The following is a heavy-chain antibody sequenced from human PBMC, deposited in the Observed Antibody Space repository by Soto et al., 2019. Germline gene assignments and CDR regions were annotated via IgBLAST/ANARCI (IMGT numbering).Heavy chain of an antibody. J-gene: IGHJ3*02. CDR1: GFTFSDYY. CDR3: ARDADILTGSDAFDI. Sequence: PGGSLRLSCAASGFTFSDYYMSWIRQAPGKGLEWVSYISIISSYTNYADSVKGRFTISRDNAKNSLYLQMNSLRAEDTVVYYCARDADILTGSDAFDIWGQGTMVTVSS. CDR2: ISIISSYT. D-gene: IGHD3-9*01. V-gene: IGHV3-11*05.